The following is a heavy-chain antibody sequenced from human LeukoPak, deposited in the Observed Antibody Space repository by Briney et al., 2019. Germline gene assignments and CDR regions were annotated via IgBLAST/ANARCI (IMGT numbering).Heavy chain of an antibody. Sequence: SETLSLTCAVYGGSFSGHYWTWIRQSPGRGLEWIGEINHSGSTNYNASLKSRVTISVDTSKSRFSLRLSSVTAADTAVYYCARAPATAGTIDYWGQGTLVTVSS. CDR1: GGSFSGHY. CDR2: INHSGST. J-gene: IGHJ4*02. CDR3: ARAPATAGTIDY. V-gene: IGHV4-34*01. D-gene: IGHD1-7*01.